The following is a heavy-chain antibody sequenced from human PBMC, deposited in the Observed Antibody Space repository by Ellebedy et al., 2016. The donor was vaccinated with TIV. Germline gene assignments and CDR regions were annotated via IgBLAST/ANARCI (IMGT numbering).Heavy chain of an antibody. CDR1: GFTPSNYG. V-gene: IGHV3-33*01. Sequence: GESLKISCEASGFTPSNYGIHWVRQAPGKGLEWVAVIGSDVTSQYYAASVKGRFTISRDSSKNTAYLQMSSLTTEDTALYYCTRTWDGSEYHPDFDYWGQGTLVTVSS. D-gene: IGHD3-22*01. J-gene: IGHJ4*02. CDR3: TRTWDGSEYHPDFDY. CDR2: IGSDVTSQ.